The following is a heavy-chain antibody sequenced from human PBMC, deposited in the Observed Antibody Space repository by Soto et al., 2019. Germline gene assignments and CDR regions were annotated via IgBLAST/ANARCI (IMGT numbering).Heavy chain of an antibody. CDR1: GFAFSQCG. J-gene: IGHJ4*02. CDR2: IRSFDYRT. V-gene: IGHV3-23*01. Sequence: GGSLRLSCTASGFAFSQCGMSWVRQAPGKGLEWVSSIRSFDYRTNYADSVKGRFTISRDNSKSTLSLQMNSLRAEDTAVYYCAKDVESGWYEAFDYWGPGTLVTVSS. D-gene: IGHD6-19*01. CDR3: AKDVESGWYEAFDY.